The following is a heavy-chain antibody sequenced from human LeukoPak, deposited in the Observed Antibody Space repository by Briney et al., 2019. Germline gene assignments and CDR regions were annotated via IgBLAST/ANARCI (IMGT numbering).Heavy chain of an antibody. CDR1: EFTFGDYA. CDR3: TRGGIVATIGYGMDV. D-gene: IGHD5-12*01. J-gene: IGHJ6*02. V-gene: IGHV3-49*04. CDR2: IRNEAFGGST. Sequence: GGSLRLSCTASEFTFGDYALSWVRQAPGKGLEWVALIRNEAFGGSTEYAASVEGRFSILRDNSKSIAYLQMNSLQTEDTAVYYCTRGGIVATIGYGMDVWGQGTTVTVSS.